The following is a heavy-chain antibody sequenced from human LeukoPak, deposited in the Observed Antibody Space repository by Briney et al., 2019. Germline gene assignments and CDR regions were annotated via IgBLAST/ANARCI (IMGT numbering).Heavy chain of an antibody. D-gene: IGHD1-26*01. V-gene: IGHV3-23*01. CDR1: GFTFSSYA. CDR3: AKLENSGSPPGFDY. CDR2: ISGSGGST. J-gene: IGHJ4*02. Sequence: GGSLRLSCAASGFTFSSYAMSWVRQAPGKGLEWVSAISGSGGSTYYADSVKGRFTISRENAMNSLYLQMNSLRAEDTAIYYCAKLENSGSPPGFDYWGQGTLVTVSS.